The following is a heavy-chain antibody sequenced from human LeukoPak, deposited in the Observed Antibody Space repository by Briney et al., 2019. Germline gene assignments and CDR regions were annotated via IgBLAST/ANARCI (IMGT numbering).Heavy chain of an antibody. J-gene: IGHJ4*02. D-gene: IGHD1-1*01. V-gene: IGHV3-21*01. CDR2: ISSGTGYR. CDR3: ARGVKLLDY. Sequence: GGSLTLSCAASGFTFSSYNMNWVRQAPGKGLECVSFISSGTGYRYYADSVKGRFTISRDNAENSLYLQMNSLRAEDTGVYYCARGVKLLDYWGQGTLVTVSS. CDR1: GFTFSSYN.